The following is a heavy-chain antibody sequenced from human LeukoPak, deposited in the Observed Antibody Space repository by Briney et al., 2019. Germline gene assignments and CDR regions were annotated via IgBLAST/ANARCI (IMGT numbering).Heavy chain of an antibody. Sequence: GGSLRLSCGASGFTFSSYGMHWVRQAPGKGLEWVAVISYDGSNKYYADSVKGRFTISRDNSKNTLYLQMNSLRAEDTAVYYCASTRIAAALARDAFDIWGQGTMVTVSS. D-gene: IGHD6-13*01. CDR2: ISYDGSNK. V-gene: IGHV3-30*03. CDR1: GFTFSSYG. CDR3: ASTRIAAALARDAFDI. J-gene: IGHJ3*02.